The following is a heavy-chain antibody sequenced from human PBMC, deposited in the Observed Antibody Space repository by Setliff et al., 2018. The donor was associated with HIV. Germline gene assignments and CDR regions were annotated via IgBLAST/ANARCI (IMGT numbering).Heavy chain of an antibody. Sequence: ASVKVSCKASGYTFTGYYMHWGRQAPGQGLEWMGRINPNSGGTNYAQKFQGRVTMARDTSISTAYMELSRLRSDDTAVYYCARGPRCTNGVCYYYFDYWGQGTLVTVSS. J-gene: IGHJ4*02. CDR3: ARGPRCTNGVCYYYFDY. V-gene: IGHV1-2*06. CDR2: INPNSGGT. CDR1: GYTFTGYY. D-gene: IGHD2-8*01.